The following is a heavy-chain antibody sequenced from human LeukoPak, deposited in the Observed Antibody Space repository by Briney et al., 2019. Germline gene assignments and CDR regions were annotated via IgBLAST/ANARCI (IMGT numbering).Heavy chain of an antibody. J-gene: IGHJ6*02. CDR2: IYSGGST. Sequence: GRSLRLSCAASGFTFSSYAMHWVRQAPGKGLEWVSVIYSGGSTYYADSVKGRFTISRDNSKNTLYLQMNSLRAEDTAVYYCATSHLYSSGWGYYYYGMDVWGQGTTVTVSS. CDR1: GFTFSSYA. CDR3: ATSHLYSSGWGYYYYGMDV. V-gene: IGHV3-66*01. D-gene: IGHD6-19*01.